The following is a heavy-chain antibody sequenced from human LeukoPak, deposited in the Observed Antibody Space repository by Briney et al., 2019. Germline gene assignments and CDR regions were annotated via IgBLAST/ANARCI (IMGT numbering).Heavy chain of an antibody. CDR1: GGSISSYY. CDR2: IYYSGST. V-gene: IGHV4-59*08. J-gene: IGHJ4*02. Sequence: PSETLSLTCTVSGGSISSYYWSWIRQPPGKGLEWTGYIYYSGSTNYNPSLKSRVTISVDTSKNQFSLKLSSVTAADTAVYYCARHRGQWLVPYYFDYWGQGTLVTVSS. D-gene: IGHD6-19*01. CDR3: ARHRGQWLVPYYFDY.